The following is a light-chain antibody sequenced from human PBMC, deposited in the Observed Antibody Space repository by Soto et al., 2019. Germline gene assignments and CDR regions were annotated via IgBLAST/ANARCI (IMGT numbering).Light chain of an antibody. J-gene: IGLJ1*01. CDR3: QSYDTSLSALYV. V-gene: IGLV1-40*01. CDR1: NSNIGAGYD. Sequence: QSVLTQPPSVSGAPGQRVTISCTGSNSNIGAGYDVHWYQLLPGTAPKLLIYGNSNRPSGFPDRFSGSKSGTSASLAITGLQAEDEADYYCQSYDTSLSALYVFGTGTQLTVL. CDR2: GNS.